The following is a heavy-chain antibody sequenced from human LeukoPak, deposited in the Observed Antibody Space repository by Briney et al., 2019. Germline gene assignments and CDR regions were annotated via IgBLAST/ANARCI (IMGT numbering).Heavy chain of an antibody. Sequence: ASVKVSCKASGGTFSSYAISWVRQAPGQGLEWMGWISAYNGNTNYAQKLQGRVTMTTDTSTSTAYMELRSLRSDDTAVYYCARDFVVVPAAMDYWGQGTLVTVSS. J-gene: IGHJ4*02. CDR3: ARDFVVVPAAMDY. V-gene: IGHV1-18*01. D-gene: IGHD2-2*01. CDR1: GGTFSSYA. CDR2: ISAYNGNT.